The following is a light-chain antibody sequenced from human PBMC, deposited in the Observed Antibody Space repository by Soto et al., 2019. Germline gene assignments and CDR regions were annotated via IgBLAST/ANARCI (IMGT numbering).Light chain of an antibody. CDR2: GAS. V-gene: IGKV3-20*01. CDR3: QPYGSSPSWT. Sequence: EIVISQSPATLSMSPGERATLSCRASQSVSSNLAWYQQKPGQAPGLLIYGASSRANGIPDRFSGSGSGTDLTLTISRLEPEDFAVYDCQPYGSSPSWTFGQGTKVDIK. CDR1: QSVSSN. J-gene: IGKJ1*01.